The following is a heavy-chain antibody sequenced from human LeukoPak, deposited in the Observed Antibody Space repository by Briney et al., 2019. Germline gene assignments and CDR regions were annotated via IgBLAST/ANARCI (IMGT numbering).Heavy chain of an antibody. J-gene: IGHJ4*02. CDR1: GDSISSNSAA. CDR2: TYYRSKWYN. CDR3: ARSFNGFIDS. D-gene: IGHD2-8*01. Sequence: SQTLSLTCAISGDSISSNSAAWDWIRQSPSRGLEWLGRTYYRSKWYNGYAVSVKSRITINPDTSKNQFSLQLNSVTPEDAAMYYCARSFNGFIDSWGQGTLSPSPQ. V-gene: IGHV6-1*01.